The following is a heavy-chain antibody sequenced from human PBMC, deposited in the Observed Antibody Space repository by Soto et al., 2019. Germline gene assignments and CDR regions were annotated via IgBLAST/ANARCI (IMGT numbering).Heavy chain of an antibody. CDR1: GGPFSSYA. Sequence: ASVKVSCKASGGPFSSYAISWVRQAPGQGLEGMGWINPNSGGTNYAQKFQGWVTMTRDTSISTAYMELSRLRSDDTAVYYCARGPPNYYDSSGYYTENWFDPWGQGTLVTVSS. CDR2: INPNSGGT. V-gene: IGHV1-2*04. D-gene: IGHD3-22*01. J-gene: IGHJ5*02. CDR3: ARGPPNYYDSSGYYTENWFDP.